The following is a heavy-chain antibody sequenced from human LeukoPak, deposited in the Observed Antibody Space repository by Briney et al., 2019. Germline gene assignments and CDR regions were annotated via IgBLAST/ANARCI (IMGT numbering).Heavy chain of an antibody. CDR1: GYSISSGYY. V-gene: IGHV4-38-2*02. CDR2: IYHSGST. CDR3: ARESGGDIAVAGPAFDY. D-gene: IGHD6-19*01. J-gene: IGHJ4*02. Sequence: PSETLSLTCTVSGYSISSGYYWGWIRQPPGKGLEWIGSIYHSGSTYYNPSLKSRVTISVDTSKNQFSLKLSSVTAADTAVYYCARESGGDIAVAGPAFDYWGQGTLVTVSS.